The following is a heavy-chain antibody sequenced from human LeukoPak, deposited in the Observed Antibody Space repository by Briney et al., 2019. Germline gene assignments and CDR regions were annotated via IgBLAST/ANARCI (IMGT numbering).Heavy chain of an antibody. CDR1: GFTFDDYA. J-gene: IGHJ4*02. CDR3: ARNFRDGYNNSFDY. Sequence: PGGSLRLSCAASGFTFDDYAMHWVRHAPGKGLEWVSGISWNSGSIVYADSVEGRFTISRDNAKNSLYLQMNSLRAEDTAVYYCARNFRDGYNNSFDYWGQGTLVTVSS. D-gene: IGHD5-24*01. V-gene: IGHV3-9*01. CDR2: ISWNSGSI.